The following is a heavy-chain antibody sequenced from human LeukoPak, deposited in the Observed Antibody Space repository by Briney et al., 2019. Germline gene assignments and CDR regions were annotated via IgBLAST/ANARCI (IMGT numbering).Heavy chain of an antibody. V-gene: IGHV4-59*11. D-gene: IGHD6-13*01. J-gene: IGHJ4*02. Sequence: PSETLSLTCTVSGASISTHYWSWIRQPPEKGPEWIGDFYFSGSTNYNPSLKSRATISGDTSKNQFSLNLRSVTAADTAVYYCARAGAIATVHLVLDHWGRGTQVTVSS. CDR2: FYFSGST. CDR1: GASISTHY. CDR3: ARAGAIATVHLVLDH.